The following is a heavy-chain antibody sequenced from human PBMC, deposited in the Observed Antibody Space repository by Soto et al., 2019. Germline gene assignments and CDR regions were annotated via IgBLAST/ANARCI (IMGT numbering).Heavy chain of an antibody. V-gene: IGHV1-18*01. CDR2: ISAYNGNT. Sequence: ASVKLSCKASGYTFTSYGISWVRQAPGQGLEWMGWISAYNGNTNYAQKLQGRVTMTTDTSTSTAYMELRSLRSDDTAVYYCARDRSKAERFLEWLLYDYWGQGTLVTVSS. D-gene: IGHD3-3*01. CDR1: GYTFTSYG. J-gene: IGHJ4*02. CDR3: ARDRSKAERFLEWLLYDY.